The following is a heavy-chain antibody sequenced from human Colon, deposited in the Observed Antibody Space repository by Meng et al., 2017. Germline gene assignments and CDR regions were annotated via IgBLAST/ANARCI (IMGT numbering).Heavy chain of an antibody. Sequence: QGQLQEAGPGLVRPSETLSLLCAASGASVRSPDHQWGWVRQSPGKGLEWIGYARIDYANTNYNPSLKSRVNVSLDTSKNQFSLNVRSVTAADTAVYYCARDYWGSLDFWGQGILVTVSS. D-gene: IGHD3-16*01. J-gene: IGHJ4*02. CDR2: ARIDYANT. V-gene: IGHV4-61*08. CDR3: ARDYWGSLDF. CDR1: GASVRSPDHQ.